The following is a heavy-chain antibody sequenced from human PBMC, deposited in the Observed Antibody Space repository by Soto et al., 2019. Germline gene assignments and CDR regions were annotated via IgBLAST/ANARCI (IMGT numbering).Heavy chain of an antibody. D-gene: IGHD3-22*01. V-gene: IGHV3-7*01. J-gene: IGHJ4*02. CDR3: ARDSPFDASSGYLEY. CDR1: GFMFGNYW. CDR2: IKQDGSEK. Sequence: GGSLRLCCAPSGFMFGNYWMRWVRQAPGKGLEWVANIKQDGSEKYYVDSVKGRFTISRDNAKNSLYLQMTSLRADDTAVYYCARDSPFDASSGYLEYWGQGT.